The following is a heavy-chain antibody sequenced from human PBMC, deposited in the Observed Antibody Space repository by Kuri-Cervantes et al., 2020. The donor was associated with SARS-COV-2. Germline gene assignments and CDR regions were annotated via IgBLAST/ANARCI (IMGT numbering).Heavy chain of an antibody. CDR3: AREEQQLVLVGAFDI. V-gene: IGHV4-59*01. CDR1: GGSFSGYY. Sequence: SQTLSLTCAVYGGSFSGYYWSWIRRPPGKGLEWIGYIYYSGSTNYNPSLKSRVTISVDTSKNQFSLKLSSVTAADTAAYYCAREEQQLVLVGAFDIWGQGTMVTVSS. J-gene: IGHJ3*02. D-gene: IGHD6-13*01. CDR2: IYYSGST.